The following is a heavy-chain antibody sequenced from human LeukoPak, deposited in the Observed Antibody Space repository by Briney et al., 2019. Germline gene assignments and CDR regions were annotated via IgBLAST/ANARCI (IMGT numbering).Heavy chain of an antibody. CDR3: ARHENPISGSYYGY. J-gene: IGHJ4*02. D-gene: IGHD1-26*01. V-gene: IGHV4-39*01. CDR2: IYYSGST. Sequence: PSGTLSLTCAVSGGSISSSSYYWGWIRQPPGKGLEWIGSIYYSGSTYYNPSLKSRVTISVDTSKNQFSLKLSSVTAADTAVYYCARHENPISGSYYGYWGQGTLVTVSS. CDR1: GGSISSSSYY.